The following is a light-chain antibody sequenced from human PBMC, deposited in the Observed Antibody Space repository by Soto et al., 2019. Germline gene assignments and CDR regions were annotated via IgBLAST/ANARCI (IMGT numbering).Light chain of an antibody. CDR3: QHHKSYPRT. CDR1: QSIDTS. V-gene: IGKV1-5*03. Sequence: DLQMTQSPSTLSASVGDRVTITCRASQSIDTSLAWYQQKPGKAPRLLIYTASNLQSGVPSRFSGSGSGTEFTLTISSLLPDDFATYYGQHHKSYPRTFGQGTKVEIK. CDR2: TAS. J-gene: IGKJ1*01.